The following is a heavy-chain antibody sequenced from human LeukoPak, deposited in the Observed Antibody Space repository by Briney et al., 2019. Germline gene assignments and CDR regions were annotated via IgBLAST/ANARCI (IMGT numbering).Heavy chain of an antibody. J-gene: IGHJ4*02. V-gene: IGHV1-2*06. Sequence: GASVKVSCKASGYTFTGYYMHWVRQAPGQGLEWMGRIIPNSGGTNYAQKFQDRVTMARDTSTSTAYMELSRLRSDDTAAYYCARRSGSYYPDYWGQGTLVTVSS. CDR1: GYTFTGYY. D-gene: IGHD1-26*01. CDR2: IIPNSGGT. CDR3: ARRSGSYYPDY.